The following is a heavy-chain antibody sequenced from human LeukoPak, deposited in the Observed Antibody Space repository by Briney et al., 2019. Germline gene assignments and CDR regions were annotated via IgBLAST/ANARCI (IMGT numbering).Heavy chain of an antibody. Sequence: ASVKVSCKASGYTFTSDGISWVRQAPGQGLEWMGWISAYNGNTNYAQKLQGRVTMTTDTSTSTAYMELRSMRSDDTAVYYCARQYQLGHFDYWGQGTLVTVSS. CDR1: GYTFTSDG. CDR2: ISAYNGNT. J-gene: IGHJ4*02. CDR3: ARQYQLGHFDY. D-gene: IGHD2-2*01. V-gene: IGHV1-18*01.